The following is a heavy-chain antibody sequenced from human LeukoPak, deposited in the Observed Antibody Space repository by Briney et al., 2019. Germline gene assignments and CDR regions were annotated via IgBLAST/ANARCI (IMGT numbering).Heavy chain of an antibody. CDR3: ARYVRLVARLYYYYGMDV. CDR2: MNPKRGKT. J-gene: IGHJ6*02. CDR1: GYTFTSYD. Sequence: ASVKVSCKDSGYTFTSYDINWVRHAPQQGLEWVGVMNPKRGKTGYAQNFQGRVTMTRNTSISTAYMELSSLRSEDTAVYYCARYVRLVARLYYYYGMDVWGQGTTVTVSS. D-gene: IGHD2-15*01. V-gene: IGHV1-8*01.